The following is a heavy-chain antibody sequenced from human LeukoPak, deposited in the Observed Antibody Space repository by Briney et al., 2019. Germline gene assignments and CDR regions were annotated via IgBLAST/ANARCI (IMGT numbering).Heavy chain of an antibody. V-gene: IGHV3-74*01. D-gene: IGHD1-1*01. J-gene: IGHJ4*02. CDR1: GFTFSSYW. CDR3: AKAPDMEGPFDY. Sequence: GGSLRLSCAASGFTFSSYWMHWVRQAPGKGLVWVSRINSDGSSTSYADSVKGRFTISRDNAKNTLYLQMNSLRAEDTAVYYCAKAPDMEGPFDYWGQGTLVTVSS. CDR2: INSDGSST.